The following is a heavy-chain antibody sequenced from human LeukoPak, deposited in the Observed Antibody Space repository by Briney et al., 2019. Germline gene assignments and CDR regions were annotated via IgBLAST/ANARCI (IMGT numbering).Heavy chain of an antibody. CDR1: GGSINSYW. CDR3: ARAGYTISSYVSDF. Sequence: SETLSLTCSVSGGSINSYWWSWIRQPAGKGLEFLGRIYTTGRTNYNPSLKSRVSMSVDTSKNMFSLELRSVTAADTAVYFCARAGYTISSYVSDFWGQGALVAVSS. V-gene: IGHV4-4*07. CDR2: IYTTGRT. D-gene: IGHD3-16*02. J-gene: IGHJ4*02.